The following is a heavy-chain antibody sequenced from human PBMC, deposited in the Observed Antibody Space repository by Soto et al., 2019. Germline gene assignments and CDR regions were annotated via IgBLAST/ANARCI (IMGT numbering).Heavy chain of an antibody. Sequence: QVLLVQSGSEVKKPGASMKVSCQTSGYTFSDFALTWVRQVPDKGLEWLGWISPYTGKTNYAQSVHDRVALTTDTSTRTAYLELRSLTYDDTAVYYCARLGWELLSGRRYFDYWGQGTLVTVSS. J-gene: IGHJ4*02. CDR2: ISPYTGKT. CDR3: ARLGWELLSGRRYFDY. V-gene: IGHV1-18*04. D-gene: IGHD1-26*01. CDR1: GYTFSDFA.